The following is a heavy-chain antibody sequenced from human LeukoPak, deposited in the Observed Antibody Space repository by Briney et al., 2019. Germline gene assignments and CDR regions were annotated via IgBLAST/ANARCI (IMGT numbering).Heavy chain of an antibody. CDR3: AREQYGSDDALDI. CDR2: IWFDGSNK. Sequence: GRSLRLSCAASGFTFSSYGMHWVRQAPGKRLEWVAVIWFDGSNKYYADSVKGRFTVSRDNSKNTMDLQMNSLRAEDTAVYYCAREQYGSDDALDIWGQGTMVTVSS. J-gene: IGHJ3*02. CDR1: GFTFSSYG. V-gene: IGHV3-33*01. D-gene: IGHD4-17*01.